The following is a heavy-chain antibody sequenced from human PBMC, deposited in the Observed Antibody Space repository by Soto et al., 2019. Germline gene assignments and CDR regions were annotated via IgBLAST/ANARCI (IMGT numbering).Heavy chain of an antibody. J-gene: IGHJ6*02. Sequence: GGSLRLSCAASGFTFSSYGMHWVRQAPGKGLEWVAVISYDGSNKYYADSVKGRFTISRDNSKNTLYLQMNSLRAEDTAVYYCDKVRQQLDVSGWDQGTTVTVSS. V-gene: IGHV3-30*18. CDR3: DKVRQQLDVSG. D-gene: IGHD6-13*01. CDR2: ISYDGSNK. CDR1: GFTFSSYG.